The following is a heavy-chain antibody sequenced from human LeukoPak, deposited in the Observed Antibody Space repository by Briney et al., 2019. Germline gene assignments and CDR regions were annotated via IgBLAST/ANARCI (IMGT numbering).Heavy chain of an antibody. Sequence: SETLSLTCAVYGGSFSGYYWSWIRQPPGKGLEWIGGINHSGSTNYNPSLKSRVTISVDTSKNQFSLKLSSVTAADTAVYYCAREARVYYGSGSYSPLFDHWGQGTLVTVSS. D-gene: IGHD3-10*01. CDR2: INHSGST. J-gene: IGHJ4*02. V-gene: IGHV4-34*01. CDR1: GGSFSGYY. CDR3: AREARVYYGSGSYSPLFDH.